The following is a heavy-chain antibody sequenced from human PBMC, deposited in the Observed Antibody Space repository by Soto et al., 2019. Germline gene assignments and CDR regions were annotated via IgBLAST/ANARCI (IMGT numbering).Heavy chain of an antibody. CDR1: GFTFSSYG. D-gene: IGHD2-8*01. V-gene: IGHV3-30*18. CDR3: AKGYCTNGVCYLSGYYYYGMEV. CDR2: ISYDGSNK. J-gene: IGHJ6*02. Sequence: GGSLRLSCAASGFTFSSYGMHWVRQAPGKGLEWVAVISYDGSNKYYADSVKGRFTISRDNSKNTLYLQMNSLRAEDTAVYYCAKGYCTNGVCYLSGYYYYGMEVWGQGTTVSVSS.